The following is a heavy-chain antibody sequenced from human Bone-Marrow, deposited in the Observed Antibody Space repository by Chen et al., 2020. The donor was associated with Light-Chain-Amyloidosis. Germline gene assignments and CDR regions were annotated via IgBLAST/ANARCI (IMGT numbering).Heavy chain of an antibody. Sequence: EVQLVESGGGLVQPGGSLRLSCVVSGFTFNNYWMGWVRQAPGKGLEWVASIKEDGSEKHFLDSFKGRFTVSRDNAKNSLFLQMNSLSGDDTAVYYCARDRSNSFRIGIFDYWGQGTLVTVSS. V-gene: IGHV3-7*05. D-gene: IGHD1-26*01. J-gene: IGHJ4*02. CDR3: ARDRSNSFRIGIFDY. CDR1: GFTFNNYW. CDR2: IKEDGSEK.